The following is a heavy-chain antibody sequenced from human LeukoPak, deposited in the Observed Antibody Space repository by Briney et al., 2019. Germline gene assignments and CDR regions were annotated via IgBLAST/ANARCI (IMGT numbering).Heavy chain of an antibody. Sequence: KSSETLSLTCAVYGGSFSGYYWSWIRQPPGKGLEWIGEINHSGSTNYNPSLKSRVTISVDTSKNQFSLKLSSVTAADTAVYYCARRGPAYSMIVTYWGQGTLVTVSS. J-gene: IGHJ4*02. D-gene: IGHD3-22*01. CDR2: INHSGST. CDR1: GGSFSGYY. CDR3: ARRGPAYSMIVTY. V-gene: IGHV4-34*01.